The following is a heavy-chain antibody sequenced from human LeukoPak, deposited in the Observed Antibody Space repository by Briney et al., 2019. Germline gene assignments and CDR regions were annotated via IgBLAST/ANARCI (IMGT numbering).Heavy chain of an antibody. CDR1: GGSISSYY. CDR3: ARDGRGMVVAGNYYYGMDV. V-gene: IGHV4-59*01. J-gene: IGHJ6*02. CDR2: IYYSGST. Sequence: VKPSETLSLTCTVSGGSISSYYWSWVRQPPGKGLEWIGYIYYSGSTNYNPSLKSRVTMSVDTSKNQFSLKLSSVTAADTAVYYCARDGRGMVVAGNYYYGMDVWGQGTLVTVSS. D-gene: IGHD6-19*01.